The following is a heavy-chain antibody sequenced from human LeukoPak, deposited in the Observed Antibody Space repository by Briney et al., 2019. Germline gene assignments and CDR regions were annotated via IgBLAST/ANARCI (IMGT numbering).Heavy chain of an antibody. CDR1: GGTFSSYA. CDR3: AVFFGQRTSTGLSVAGRAYYYYYYMDV. V-gene: IGHV1-69*13. CDR2: IIPIFGTA. Sequence: SVKVSCKASGGTFSSYAISWVRQAPGQGLEWMGGIIPIFGTANYAQKFQDRVTITAAESTSTAYMELSSLRSEDTAVYYCAVFFGQRTSTGLSVAGRAYYYYYYMDVWGEGTTVTVSS. J-gene: IGHJ6*03. D-gene: IGHD6-19*01.